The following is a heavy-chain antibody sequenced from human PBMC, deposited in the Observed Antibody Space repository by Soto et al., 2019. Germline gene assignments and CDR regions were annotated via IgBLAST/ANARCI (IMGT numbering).Heavy chain of an antibody. V-gene: IGHV4-34*01. CDR3: ARDKITGLFDY. D-gene: IGHD2-8*02. Sequence: SSETLSLTCAVYGGSFSGYYWSWIRQPPGKGLEWIGSIYYSGSTYYNPSLKSRVTISVDTSKNQFSLKLSSVTAADTAVYYCARDKITGLFDYWGQGTLVTVSS. J-gene: IGHJ4*02. CDR1: GGSFSGYY. CDR2: IYYSGST.